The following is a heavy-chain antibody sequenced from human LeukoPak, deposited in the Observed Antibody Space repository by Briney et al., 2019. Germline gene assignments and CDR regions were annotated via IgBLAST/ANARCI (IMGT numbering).Heavy chain of an antibody. CDR1: GGTFSSYA. D-gene: IGHD3-22*01. V-gene: IGHV1-18*01. J-gene: IGHJ4*02. Sequence: GASVKVSCKASGGTFSSYAISWVRQAPGQGLEWMGWISAYNGNTNYAQKLQGRVTMTRDMSTSTVYMELSSLRSEDTAVYYCARGPYYYDSSGYYYDYWGQGTLVTVSS. CDR3: ARGPYYYDSSGYYYDY. CDR2: ISAYNGNT.